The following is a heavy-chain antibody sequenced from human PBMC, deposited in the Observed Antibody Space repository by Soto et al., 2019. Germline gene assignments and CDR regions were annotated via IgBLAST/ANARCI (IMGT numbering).Heavy chain of an antibody. J-gene: IGHJ4*02. Sequence: QVHLVQSGAEVKKPGASVKVSCKGSGYGFTIYGITGVRQAPGQGLEWMAWISAHNGNTDYAQNLQGRVTVTRDTSTSTAYMELRSLRSDDTAVYYCARGRYGDYWGQGALVTVSS. D-gene: IGHD1-1*01. V-gene: IGHV1-18*01. CDR2: ISAHNGNT. CDR1: GYGFTIYG. CDR3: ARGRYGDY.